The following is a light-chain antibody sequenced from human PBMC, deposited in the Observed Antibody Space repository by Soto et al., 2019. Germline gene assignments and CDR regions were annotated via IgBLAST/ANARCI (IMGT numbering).Light chain of an antibody. V-gene: IGKV1-39*01. CDR1: QSITTY. J-gene: IGKJ1*01. CDR2: SAS. Sequence: DIPMTQSPSSLSASVGDRVTITCRASQSITTYLNWYQQKPGKAPKLLIYSASSLQGGASSRFSGSGSGTEFTLTINSLQPEDFATYYCQQSYSTTWTFGQGTKVEIK. CDR3: QQSYSTTWT.